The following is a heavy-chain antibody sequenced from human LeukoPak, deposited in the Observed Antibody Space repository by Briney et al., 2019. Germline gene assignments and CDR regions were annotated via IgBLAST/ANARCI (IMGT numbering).Heavy chain of an antibody. Sequence: ASVKVSCKASGYTFTGYYMHWVRQAPGQGLEWMGWINPNSGGTNYAQKFQGRVTMTRDTSISTAYMELSRLRPDDTAVYYCARVLSGYEDAFDIWGQGTMVTVSS. V-gene: IGHV1-2*02. CDR1: GYTFTGYY. CDR3: ARVLSGYEDAFDI. J-gene: IGHJ3*02. D-gene: IGHD5-12*01. CDR2: INPNSGGT.